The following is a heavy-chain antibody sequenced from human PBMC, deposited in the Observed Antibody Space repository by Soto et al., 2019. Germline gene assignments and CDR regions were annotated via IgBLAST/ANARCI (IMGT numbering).Heavy chain of an antibody. Sequence: QVQLVQSGVEVKKPGASVKVSCKASGYTFISHGISWVRQAPGQGLEWMGGISGKNGNTNYAQKLQGRVTLTTDTSTSTASMELRSLRSDDTAVYYCARVSSSIVVVPASGMDVWGQGATVTVCS. J-gene: IGHJ6*02. CDR3: ARVSSSIVVVPASGMDV. V-gene: IGHV1-18*04. CDR2: ISGKNGNT. CDR1: GYTFISHG. D-gene: IGHD2-2*01.